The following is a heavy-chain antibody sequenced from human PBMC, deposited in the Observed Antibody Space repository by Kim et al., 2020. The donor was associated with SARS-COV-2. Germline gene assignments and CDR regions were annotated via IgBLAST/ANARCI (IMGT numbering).Heavy chain of an antibody. J-gene: IGHJ6*02. Sequence: YYAAAVKGRFTTSRDNSKNTLYLQMDSLRAEDTAVYYCAKGSYNMDVWGQGATVTVSS. CDR3: AKGSYNMDV. V-gene: IGHV3-23*01. D-gene: IGHD1-26*01.